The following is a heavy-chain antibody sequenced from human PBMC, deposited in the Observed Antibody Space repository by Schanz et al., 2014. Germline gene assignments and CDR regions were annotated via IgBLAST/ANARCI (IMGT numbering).Heavy chain of an antibody. CDR1: GGSFSGYY. Sequence: QVQLQQWGAGLLKPSETLSLTCGVFGGSFSGYYWSWIRQPPGKGLEWIAEINHGGSTNYNPSLKSRVTIPVDPSKNQFSLKLRSVTAADTAVYYCARAARRTRVGPPYFDYWGQGTLVTVSS. CDR3: ARAARRTRVGPPYFDY. J-gene: IGHJ4*02. V-gene: IGHV4-34*01. D-gene: IGHD2-2*01. CDR2: INHGGST.